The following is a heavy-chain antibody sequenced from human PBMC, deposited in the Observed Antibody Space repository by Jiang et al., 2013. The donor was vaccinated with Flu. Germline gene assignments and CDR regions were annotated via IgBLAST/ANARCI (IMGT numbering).Heavy chain of an antibody. D-gene: IGHD3-16*01. CDR2: IYPDDSDT. Sequence: GAEVKKPGESLKISCKVSGYSFINHGIGWVRQMPGQGLEWMGIIYPDDSDTRYSPSFQGQVTISADKSISTAYLQWSSLKASDTATYYCAKLGGGPKPINQWRYYFDFWGQGTLVTVSS. CDR1: GYSFINHG. V-gene: IGHV5-51*01. CDR3: AKLGGGPKPINQWRYYFDF. J-gene: IGHJ4*02.